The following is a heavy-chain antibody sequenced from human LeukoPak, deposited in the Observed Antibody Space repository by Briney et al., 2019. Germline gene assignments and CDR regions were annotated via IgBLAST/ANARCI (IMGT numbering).Heavy chain of an antibody. CDR3: ARDGGIVGAANPYFDY. J-gene: IGHJ4*02. D-gene: IGHD1-26*01. CDR1: GYSISSGYY. CDR2: MYHSGST. Sequence: SETLSLTCTVSGYSISSGYYWGWIRQPPGKGLEWIGSMYHSGSTYYNPSLKSRVTISVDTSKNHFSLKLSSVTASGTVLYHCARDGGIVGAANPYFDYWGQGTLVTVSS. V-gene: IGHV4-38-2*02.